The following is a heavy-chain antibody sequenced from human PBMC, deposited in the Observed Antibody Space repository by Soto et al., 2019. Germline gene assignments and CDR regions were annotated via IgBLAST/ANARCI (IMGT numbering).Heavy chain of an antibody. D-gene: IGHD4-17*01. Sequence: QVQLVQSGAEVKKPGASVKVSCKASGYTFTRYGITWVRQARGQGLEWMGWINGYNGNTKYAQKLQGRVTMTTDTSTSTAYMELRSLTSDDTAVYYCAREGDYPYYYYGMDVWGQGTTVTVSS. J-gene: IGHJ6*02. CDR2: INGYNGNT. CDR3: AREGDYPYYYYGMDV. CDR1: GYTFTRYG. V-gene: IGHV1-18*01.